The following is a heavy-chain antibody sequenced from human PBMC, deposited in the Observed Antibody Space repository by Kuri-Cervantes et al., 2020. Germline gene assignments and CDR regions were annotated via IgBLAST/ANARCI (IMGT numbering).Heavy chain of an antibody. J-gene: IGHJ3*02. V-gene: IGHV3-30*03. D-gene: IGHD3-3*02. CDR1: GFTFSSYG. CDR2: ISYDGSNK. CDR3: ARDEAVLGDAFDI. Sequence: GESLKISCAASGFTFSSYGMHWVRQAPGKGLEWVAVISYDGSNKYYADSVKGRFTISRDNSKNTLYLQMNSLRAEDTAVYYCARDEAVLGDAFDIWGQGTMVTVSS.